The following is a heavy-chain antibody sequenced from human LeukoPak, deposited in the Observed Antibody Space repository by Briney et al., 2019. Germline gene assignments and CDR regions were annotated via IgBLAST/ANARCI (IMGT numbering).Heavy chain of an antibody. CDR1: GFTFSSYW. CDR3: AREGAYYLDS. CDR2: VKQDGSER. D-gene: IGHD4/OR15-4a*01. J-gene: IGHJ4*02. V-gene: IGHV3-7*01. Sequence: PGGSLRLSCAASGFTFSSYWMSWVRQAPGKGLVWVANVKQDGSERYYVGSVRGRFTISRDNAKNSLYLQMNSLRAEDTAVYYCAREGAYYLDSWGQGPLVAVSS.